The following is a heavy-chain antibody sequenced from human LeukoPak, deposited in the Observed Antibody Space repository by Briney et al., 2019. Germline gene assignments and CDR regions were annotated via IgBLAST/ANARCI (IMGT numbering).Heavy chain of an antibody. D-gene: IGHD3-3*01. V-gene: IGHV1-69*13. J-gene: IGHJ4*02. CDR1: GGTFISYA. CDR2: IIPIFGTA. CDR3: ARPSYDFWSGYYGLFDY. Sequence: GASVKVSCKPSGGTFISYAISWVRQAPGQGLEWMGGIIPIFGTANYAQKFQGRVTITADASTSTAYMELSSLRSEDTAVYYCARPSYDFWSGYYGLFDYWGQGTLVTVSS.